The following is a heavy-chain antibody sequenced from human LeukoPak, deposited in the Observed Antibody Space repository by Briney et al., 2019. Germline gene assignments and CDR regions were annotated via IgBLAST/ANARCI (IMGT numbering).Heavy chain of an antibody. CDR3: ARAFKPPYYYGSGSYPVWFDP. CDR2: IYYSGST. Sequence: PSETLSLTCTVSGGSISSGGYYWSWIRQHPGKGLEWIGYIYYSGSTYYNPSLKSRVTISVDASKNQFSLKLSSVTAADTAVYYCARAFKPPYYYGSGSYPVWFDPWGQGTLVTVSS. D-gene: IGHD3-10*01. J-gene: IGHJ5*02. V-gene: IGHV4-31*03. CDR1: GGSISSGGYY.